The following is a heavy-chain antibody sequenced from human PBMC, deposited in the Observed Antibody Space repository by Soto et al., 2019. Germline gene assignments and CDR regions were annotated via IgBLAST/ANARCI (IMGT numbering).Heavy chain of an antibody. J-gene: IGHJ6*02. CDR3: ARDQGCSGGSCDHDGMDV. CDR2: IYYSGST. V-gene: IGHV4-31*03. D-gene: IGHD2-15*01. CDR1: GGSISRDGYY. Sequence: QVQLQESGPGLVKPSQTLSLTCNVSGGSISRDGYYWSWVRQLPGKGLEYIGYIYYSGSTYYNPSLKSRATISVDTSKNQFLLKLNSVTAANTAVYYCARDQGCSGGSCDHDGMDVWGQGTPFTVSS.